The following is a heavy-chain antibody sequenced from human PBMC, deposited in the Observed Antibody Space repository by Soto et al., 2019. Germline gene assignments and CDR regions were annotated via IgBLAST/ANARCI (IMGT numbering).Heavy chain of an antibody. CDR2: ISGYNGDA. Sequence: ASVKVSCKASGYPFTRYSIRWVRQAPGQGLEWMGWISGYNGDAEYLKNFQGRLTMTIDTSTTTASMELRSLRSDDTAVYYCARASLTILVAPYGTDVWGQGNSITVSS. CDR3: ARASLTILVAPYGTDV. D-gene: IGHD2-15*01. V-gene: IGHV1-18*04. CDR1: GYPFTRYS. J-gene: IGHJ6*02.